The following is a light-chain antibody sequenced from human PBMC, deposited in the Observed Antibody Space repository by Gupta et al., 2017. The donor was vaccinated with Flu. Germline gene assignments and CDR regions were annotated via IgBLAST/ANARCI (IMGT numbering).Light chain of an antibody. CDR1: NSGSKS. Sequence: SYVLTQPPSVSVAPGQTARITCGGNNSGSKSVHWYQQKPGQAPVLVVYDDSDRPSGSPERFSGSNSGNTATLTISRVEAGDEADYYCQVWDSSSDHHWVFGGGTKLTVL. J-gene: IGLJ3*02. V-gene: IGLV3-21*02. CDR3: QVWDSSSDHHWV. CDR2: DDS.